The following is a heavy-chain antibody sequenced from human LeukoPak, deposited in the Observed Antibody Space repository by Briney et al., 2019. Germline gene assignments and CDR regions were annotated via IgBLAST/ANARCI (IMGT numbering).Heavy chain of an antibody. V-gene: IGHV1-46*01. J-gene: IGHJ6*02. CDR2: INPSGGST. CDR1: GYTFTSYY. CDR3: ARDIWGENYYYYGMDV. D-gene: IGHD3-10*01. Sequence: ASVKVSCKASGYTFTSYYMHWVRQAPGQGLEWMGIINPSGGSTSYAQKFQGSVTMTRDTSTSTVYMELSSLRSEDTAVYYCARDIWGENYYYYGMDVWGQGTTVTVSS.